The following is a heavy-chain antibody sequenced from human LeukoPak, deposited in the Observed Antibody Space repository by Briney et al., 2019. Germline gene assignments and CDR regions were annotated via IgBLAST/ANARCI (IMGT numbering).Heavy chain of an antibody. V-gene: IGHV4-39*01. CDR1: GGSISSSSYY. Sequence: SETLSLTCTVSGGSISSSSYYWGWIRQPPGKGLEWIGSIYYSGSTYYNPSLKSRATISLDTSKNQFSLSLSSVTAADTAVYYCARHVRGLFWYFDLWGRGTLVTVSS. J-gene: IGHJ2*01. CDR2: IYYSGST. D-gene: IGHD3-10*02. CDR3: ARHVRGLFWYFDL.